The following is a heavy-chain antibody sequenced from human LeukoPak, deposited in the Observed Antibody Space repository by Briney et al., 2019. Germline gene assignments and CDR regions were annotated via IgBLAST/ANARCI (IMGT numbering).Heavy chain of an antibody. CDR1: GGSISGYY. Sequence: PSGTLSLTCAVSGGSISGYYCSWVRQPPGKGRGCGWYIYYSGSTNYNPSLKSRVTISVDTSKTQFSLKLSSVTAADTAVYYCAVAARPNNWFDPWGQGTLVTVSS. CDR2: IYYSGST. D-gene: IGHD6-6*01. V-gene: IGHV4-59*01. CDR3: AVAARPNNWFDP. J-gene: IGHJ5*02.